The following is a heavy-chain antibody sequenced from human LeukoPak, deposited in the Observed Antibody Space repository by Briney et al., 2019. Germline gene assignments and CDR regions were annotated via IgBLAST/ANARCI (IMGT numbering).Heavy chain of an antibody. V-gene: IGHV1-24*01. Sequence: ASVKVPCKVSGYTLTELSMHWVRQAPGKGLEWMGGFDPEDGETTYAQKFQGRVTMTEDTSTDTAYMELSSLRSEDTAVYYCATAYYYDSSGYYYDYWGQGTLVTVSS. CDR2: FDPEDGET. J-gene: IGHJ4*02. D-gene: IGHD3-22*01. CDR3: ATAYYYDSSGYYYDY. CDR1: GYTLTELS.